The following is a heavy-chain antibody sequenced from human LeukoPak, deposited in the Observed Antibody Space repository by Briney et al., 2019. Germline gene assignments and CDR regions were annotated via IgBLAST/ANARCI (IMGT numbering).Heavy chain of an antibody. CDR1: GYNFTNFW. V-gene: IGHV5-51*01. Sequence: GESLKISCKGSGYNFTNFWIGWVRQMPGKGMEWMGIIYPGDSDTRYSPSFQGQVTISADKSISTAYLQWSSLKASDTAMYYCARSSVEIAAQIDYWGQGTLVTVSS. J-gene: IGHJ4*02. CDR2: IYPGDSDT. CDR3: ARSSVEIAAQIDY. D-gene: IGHD2-15*01.